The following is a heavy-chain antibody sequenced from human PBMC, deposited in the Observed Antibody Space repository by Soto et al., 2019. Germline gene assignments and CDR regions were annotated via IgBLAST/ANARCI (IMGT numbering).Heavy chain of an antibody. CDR2: ISAYNGNT. CDR3: ARDMIHDSSGYYSSFEDY. CDR1: GYTFTSYG. D-gene: IGHD3-22*01. Sequence: QVQLVQSGAEVKKPGASVKVSCKASGYTFTSYGISWVRQAPGQGLEWMGWISAYNGNTNYAQKLQGRVTMTTDTSTSTAYMELRSLRSDDTAVYYCARDMIHDSSGYYSSFEDYWGQGTLVTVS. J-gene: IGHJ4*02. V-gene: IGHV1-18*01.